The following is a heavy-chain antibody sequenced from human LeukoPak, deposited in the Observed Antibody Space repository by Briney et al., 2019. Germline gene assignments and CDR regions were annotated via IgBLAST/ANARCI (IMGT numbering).Heavy chain of an antibody. D-gene: IGHD3-3*01. V-gene: IGHV1-46*01. CDR1: GYTFTSYY. CDR3: ARVGLGVVIRGYY. CDR2: INPSGGST. J-gene: IGHJ4*02. Sequence: ASVKVSCKASGYTFTSYYMHWVRQAPGQGLEWMGIINPSGGSTNYAQKLQGRVTMTTDTSTSTAYMELRSLRSDDTAVYYCARVGLGVVIRGYYWGQGTLVTVSS.